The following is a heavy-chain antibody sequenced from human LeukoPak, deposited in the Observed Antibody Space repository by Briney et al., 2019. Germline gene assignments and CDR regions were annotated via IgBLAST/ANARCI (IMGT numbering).Heavy chain of an antibody. CDR1: GFTFSSYA. D-gene: IGHD3-22*01. V-gene: IGHV3-23*01. CDR3: ARDKPGRDYYDSSGYSYYYYGMDV. CDR2: ISGSGGST. Sequence: GGSLRLSCAASGFTFSSYAMSWVRQAPGKGLEWVSAISGSGGSTYYADSVKGRFTISRDNAKNSLYLQMNSLRAEDTAVYYCARDKPGRDYYDSSGYSYYYYGMDVWGQGTTVTVSS. J-gene: IGHJ6*02.